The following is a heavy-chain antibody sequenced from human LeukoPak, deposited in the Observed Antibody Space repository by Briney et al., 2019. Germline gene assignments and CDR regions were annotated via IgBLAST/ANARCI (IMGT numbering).Heavy chain of an antibody. CDR2: IYHSGST. CDR1: GGSISSRNW. J-gene: IGHJ4*02. V-gene: IGHV4-4*02. CDR3: ARVSSGYVDC. Sequence: PSETLSLTCAVSGGSISSRNWWRWVRQPPGKGLEWIGEIYHSGSTNYNPSLKSRVTILADKSKNQFSLKLSSVTAADTAVYYCARVSSGYVDCWGQGSLVSVCS. D-gene: IGHD1-26*01.